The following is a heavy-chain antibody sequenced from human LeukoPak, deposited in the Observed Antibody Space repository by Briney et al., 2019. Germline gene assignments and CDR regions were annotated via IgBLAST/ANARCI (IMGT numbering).Heavy chain of an antibody. V-gene: IGHV3-23*01. CDR1: GFTFSSYG. J-gene: IGHJ4*02. Sequence: GGSLRLSCAVSGFTFSSYGMSWVRQAPGKGLEWVSAISGSGYSAYYVDSVKGRFTISRDNSKNTLFLQMNSLRAEDTAVYYCAKDALRAVPYYFDYWGQGTLVTVSS. CDR2: ISGSGYSA. D-gene: IGHD3-10*01. CDR3: AKDALRAVPYYFDY.